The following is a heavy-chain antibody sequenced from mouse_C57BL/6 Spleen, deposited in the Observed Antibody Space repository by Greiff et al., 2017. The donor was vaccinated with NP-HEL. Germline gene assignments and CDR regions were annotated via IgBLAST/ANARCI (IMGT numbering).Heavy chain of an antibody. CDR3: ARGNYGVDY. Sequence: EVQLVESGGGLVKPGGSLKLSCAASGFTFSDYGMHWVRQAPEKGLEWVAYISRGSSTIYYADTVKGRFTISRDNAKNTLFLQMTSLRSEDTAMYYCARGNYGVDYWGQGTTLTVSS. CDR1: GFTFSDYG. CDR2: ISRGSSTI. J-gene: IGHJ2*01. D-gene: IGHD1-1*01. V-gene: IGHV5-17*01.